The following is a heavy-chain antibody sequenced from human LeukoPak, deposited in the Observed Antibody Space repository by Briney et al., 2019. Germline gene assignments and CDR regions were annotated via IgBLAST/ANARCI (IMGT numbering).Heavy chain of an antibody. CDR2: IYYSGST. Sequence: SQTLSLTCTVSGGSISSGGYYWSWIRQHPGKGLEWIGYIYYSGSTYYNPSLKSRVAISVDTSKNQFSLKLSSVTAADTAVYYCARDPYGSLDYWGQGTLVTVSS. D-gene: IGHD4-17*01. CDR3: ARDPYGSLDY. CDR1: GGSISSGGYY. V-gene: IGHV4-31*03. J-gene: IGHJ4*02.